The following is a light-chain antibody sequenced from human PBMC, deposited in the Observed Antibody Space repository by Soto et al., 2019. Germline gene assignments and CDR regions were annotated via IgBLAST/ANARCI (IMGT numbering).Light chain of an antibody. J-gene: IGLJ1*01. CDR3: GAWDDTVRSYV. CDR2: RNN. Sequence: QSVLTQPPSVSGTPGQRVTISCSGSISNIGNNYVYWFQQLTGTAPKFLSNRNNQRPSGVPDRFAGSKSGTSASLAISGLRSEDEAEDYCGAWDDTVRSYVFGTGTKLTVL. CDR1: ISNIGNNY. V-gene: IGLV1-47*01.